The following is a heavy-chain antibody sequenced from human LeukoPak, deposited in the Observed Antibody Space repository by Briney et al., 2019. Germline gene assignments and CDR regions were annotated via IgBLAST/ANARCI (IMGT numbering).Heavy chain of an antibody. CDR2: IKQDGREK. D-gene: IGHD4-17*01. J-gene: IGHJ5*02. V-gene: IGHV3-7*01. CDR3: ARWRHDYGDEKFDP. CDR1: GFTFSSYW. Sequence: PGGSLRLSCAASGFTFSSYWMSWVRQAPGKGLEWVANIKQDGREKYYVDSVKGRFTISRGNAKNSLYLQMNSLRAEDTAVYYCARWRHDYGDEKFDPWGQGTLVTVSS.